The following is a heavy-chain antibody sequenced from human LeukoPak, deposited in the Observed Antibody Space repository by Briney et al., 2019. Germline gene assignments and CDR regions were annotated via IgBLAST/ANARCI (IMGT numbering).Heavy chain of an antibody. V-gene: IGHV3-23*01. Sequence: GGSLRLSCAASGFTFSNYAMSWVRQAAGKGLEWVSGISGSGGSTDYADSVKGRFTISRDNSKNTAYLQMESLRVEDTAVYYCAKDPYLVLLRYFDYWGQGTLVTVSS. J-gene: IGHJ4*02. CDR3: AKDPYLVLLRYFDY. CDR2: ISGSGGST. CDR1: GFTFSNYA. D-gene: IGHD3-10*01.